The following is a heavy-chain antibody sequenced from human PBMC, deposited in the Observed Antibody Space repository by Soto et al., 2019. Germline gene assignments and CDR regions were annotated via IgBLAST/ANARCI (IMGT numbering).Heavy chain of an antibody. CDR2: IYPGDSDT. J-gene: IGHJ5*02. CDR1: GYSFTIYW. D-gene: IGHD1-26*01. V-gene: IGHV5-51*01. Sequence: GESLNLSCKGSGYSFTIYWIGWVRQMPGKGLEWMGIIYPGDSDTRYSPSFQGQVTISADKSISTAYLQWSSLKASDTAMYYCARSGVGAKFYNWFDPWGQGTLVTVSS. CDR3: ARSGVGAKFYNWFDP.